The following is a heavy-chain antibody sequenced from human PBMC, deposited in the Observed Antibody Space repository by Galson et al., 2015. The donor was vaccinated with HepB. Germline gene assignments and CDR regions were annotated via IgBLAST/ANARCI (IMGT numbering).Heavy chain of an antibody. CDR2: IGTAGDP. V-gene: IGHV3-13*05. CDR1: GFTFSSYD. J-gene: IGHJ4*02. CDR3: ARARYYYGSGSSPKGGEYYFDD. D-gene: IGHD3-10*01. Sequence: SLRLSCAASGFTFSSYDMHWVRQATGKGLEWVSAIGTAGDPYYPGSVKGRFTISRENAKNSLYLQMNSLRAGDTAVYYCARARYYYGSGSSPKGGEYYFDDWGQGTLVTVPS.